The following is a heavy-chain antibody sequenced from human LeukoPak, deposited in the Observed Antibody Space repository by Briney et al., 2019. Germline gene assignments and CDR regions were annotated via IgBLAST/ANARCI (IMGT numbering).Heavy chain of an antibody. CDR2: IDTSSTTM. CDR1: GLTFSKYS. D-gene: IGHD3-16*01. J-gene: IGHJ4*02. CDR3: AKSPPQLRLGGEFDY. V-gene: IGHV3-48*04. Sequence: GGSLRLSCAASGLTFSKYSMTWVRQAPGKGLEWVSFIDTSSTTMYYTDSVKGRFTISRDNAKNSLYLQMNSLKVEDTAIYYCAKSPPQLRLGGEFDYWGQGTLVTVSS.